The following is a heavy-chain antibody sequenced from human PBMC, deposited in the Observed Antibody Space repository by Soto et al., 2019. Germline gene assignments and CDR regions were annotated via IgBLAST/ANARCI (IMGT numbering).Heavy chain of an antibody. Sequence: EVQLVESGGGLVKPGGSLRLSCAASGFTFSSYSMNWVRQAPGKGLEWVSSISSSSSYICYADSVKGRFTISRDNAKNSLYLQMNSLRAEDTAVYYCAREDVLLWFGELYGAFDIWGQGTMVTVSS. CDR2: ISSSSSYI. V-gene: IGHV3-21*01. CDR3: AREDVLLWFGELYGAFDI. CDR1: GFTFSSYS. D-gene: IGHD3-10*01. J-gene: IGHJ3*02.